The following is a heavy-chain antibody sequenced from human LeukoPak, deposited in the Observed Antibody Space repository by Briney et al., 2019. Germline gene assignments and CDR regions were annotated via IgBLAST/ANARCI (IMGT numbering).Heavy chain of an antibody. CDR3: ARGPGSGTYSAFDY. D-gene: IGHD1-26*01. CDR1: GGSISSYY. J-gene: IGHJ4*02. CDR2: VYYSGST. Sequence: SETLSLTCTVSGGSISSYYWSWIRQPPGKGLEWIGYVYYSGSTSYNPPLKSRVTISVDTSKNQFSLKLSSVTAADAAVYYCARGPGSGTYSAFDYWGQGTLVTVSS. V-gene: IGHV4-59*01.